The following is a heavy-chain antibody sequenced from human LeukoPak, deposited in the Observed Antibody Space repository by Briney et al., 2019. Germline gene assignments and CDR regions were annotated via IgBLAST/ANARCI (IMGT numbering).Heavy chain of an antibody. CDR3: ARHLGQLGVEYYYYYMDV. CDR2: IYPGDSDT. Sequence: GAALKISSNGSGSRFTSYWIGSARQMPGKGLDRMETIYPGDSDTRYSPSFQAQVTLSAHKSTSPSSLHCRSLHPSDTAIYYCARHLGQLGVEYYYYYMDVWGKGTTVTVSS. J-gene: IGHJ6*03. D-gene: IGHD6-6*01. CDR1: GSRFTSYW. V-gene: IGHV5-51*01.